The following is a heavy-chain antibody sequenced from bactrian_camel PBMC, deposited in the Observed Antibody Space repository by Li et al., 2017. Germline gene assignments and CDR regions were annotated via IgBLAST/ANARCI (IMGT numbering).Heavy chain of an antibody. J-gene: IGHJ4*01. Sequence: QLVESGGGLVQPGGSLRLSCAASGFALSKFWMYWIRQAPGKALEWVSIIETSGRTQYVESVKGRFTISRDSAKNILYLQTNNLTTSDTAVYYCATTPSGGGRGPGTQVTVS. D-gene: IGHD5*01. CDR1: GFALSKFW. CDR2: IETSGRT. V-gene: IGHV3S1*01.